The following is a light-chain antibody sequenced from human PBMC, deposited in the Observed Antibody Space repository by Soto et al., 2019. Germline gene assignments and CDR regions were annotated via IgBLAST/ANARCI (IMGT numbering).Light chain of an antibody. J-gene: IGKJ4*01. CDR2: DAS. Sequence: EIVLTQSPATLSLSPGDRATLSRRASQSLSTSLAWYQQKPGQAPRLLIYDASNRATGIPARFSGSGSGTDFTLTISSLEPEDFAVYYCQQRSSWPLTFGGGTKVEIK. V-gene: IGKV3-11*01. CDR3: QQRSSWPLT. CDR1: QSLSTS.